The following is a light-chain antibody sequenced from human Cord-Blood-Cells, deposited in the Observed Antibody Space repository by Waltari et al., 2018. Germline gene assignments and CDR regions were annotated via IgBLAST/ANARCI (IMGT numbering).Light chain of an antibody. CDR3: QQYYSTPTWT. CDR1: QRVLYSSNNKNY. V-gene: IGKV4-1*01. Sequence: DIVMTQSPDSLAVSLGERATINCKSSQRVLYSSNNKNYLAWSQQKPGQPPKLLIYWASTRESGVPDRFSGSGSGTDFTLTISSLQAEDVAVYYCQQYYSTPTWTFGQGTKVEIK. CDR2: WAS. J-gene: IGKJ1*01.